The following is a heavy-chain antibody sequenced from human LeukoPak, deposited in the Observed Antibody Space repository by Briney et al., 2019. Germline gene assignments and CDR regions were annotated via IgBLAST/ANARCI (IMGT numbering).Heavy chain of an antibody. D-gene: IGHD3-22*01. V-gene: IGHV4-39*01. J-gene: IGHJ3*02. Sequence: SETLSLTCTVPGGSISSSSYSWGWIRQPPGKGLEWIGSIYYSGSTYYNPSLKSRVTISVDTSKNQFSLKLSSVTAADTAVYYCARPDYYDSSGYYPGAFDIWGQGTMVTVSS. CDR1: GGSISSSSYS. CDR2: IYYSGST. CDR3: ARPDYYDSSGYYPGAFDI.